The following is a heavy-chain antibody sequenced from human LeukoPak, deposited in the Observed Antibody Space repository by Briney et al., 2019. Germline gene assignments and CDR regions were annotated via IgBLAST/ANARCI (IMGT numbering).Heavy chain of an antibody. J-gene: IGHJ4*02. Sequence: GGSLRLSCTASGFTFGDYAMSWFRQAPGKGLEWVSSISSSSSYIYYADSVKGRFTISRDNAKNSLYLQMNSLRAEDTAVYYCARAAYCSGGSCYFDYWGQGTLVTVSS. CDR1: GFTFGDYA. V-gene: IGHV3-21*01. D-gene: IGHD2-15*01. CDR3: ARAAYCSGGSCYFDY. CDR2: ISSSSSYI.